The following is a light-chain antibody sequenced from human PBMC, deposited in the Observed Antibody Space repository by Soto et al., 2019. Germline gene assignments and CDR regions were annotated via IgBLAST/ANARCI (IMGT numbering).Light chain of an antibody. CDR3: QSYYSSLSRV. V-gene: IGLV1-40*01. Sequence: QSVLTQPPSVSGAPGQRGTISCTGSSSNIGAGYDVHWYQQLPGTAPKLLIYGNSNRPSGVPDRFSGSKSGTSASLAITGLQAEDEADYYCQSYYSSLSRVFGGGTKLTVL. CDR2: GNS. J-gene: IGLJ2*01. CDR1: SSNIGAGYD.